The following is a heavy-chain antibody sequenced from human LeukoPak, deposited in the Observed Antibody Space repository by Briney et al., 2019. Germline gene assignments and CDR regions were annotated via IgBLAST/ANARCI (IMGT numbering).Heavy chain of an antibody. CDR3: AFFRSGSYPYNWFDP. D-gene: IGHD1-26*01. V-gene: IGHV1-24*01. J-gene: IGHJ5*02. Sequence: GASVKVSCKVSGYTLTELSMHWVRQAPGKGLEWMGGFVPEDGETIYAQKFQGRVTMTEDTSTDTAYMELSSLRSEDTAVYYCAFFRSGSYPYNWFDPWGQGTLVTVSS. CDR1: GYTLTELS. CDR2: FVPEDGET.